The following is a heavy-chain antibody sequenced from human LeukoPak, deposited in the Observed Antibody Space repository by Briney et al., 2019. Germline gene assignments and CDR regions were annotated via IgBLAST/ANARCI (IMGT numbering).Heavy chain of an antibody. CDR1: GYTFTSYD. V-gene: IGHV1-8*03. Sequence: ASVKVSCKASGYTFTSYDINWVRQATGQGLEWMGWMNPNSGNTGYAQKFQGRVTITRNTSISTAYMELSSLRSEDTAVYYCARRSQCNRSTCSKGGGFDIWGQGTMVTVSS. CDR2: MNPNSGNT. CDR3: ARRSQCNRSTCSKGGGFDI. D-gene: IGHD2/OR15-2a*01. J-gene: IGHJ3*02.